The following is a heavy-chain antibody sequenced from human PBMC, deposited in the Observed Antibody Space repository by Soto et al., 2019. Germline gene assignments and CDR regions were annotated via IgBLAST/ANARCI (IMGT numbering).Heavy chain of an antibody. Sequence: VESLTTSCKDSGYSFTNYWIAWVLQMPGKGLEGMGIIYPGDSETKYSPSFQGQVTISADKSIGTAYLQWNGLKASDTAMYYCARRCSGGNCRSSHYFYGMDVWGQGTTVTVSS. CDR3: ARRCSGGNCRSSHYFYGMDV. D-gene: IGHD2-15*01. J-gene: IGHJ6*01. CDR1: GYSFTNYW. CDR2: IYPGDSET. V-gene: IGHV5-51*01.